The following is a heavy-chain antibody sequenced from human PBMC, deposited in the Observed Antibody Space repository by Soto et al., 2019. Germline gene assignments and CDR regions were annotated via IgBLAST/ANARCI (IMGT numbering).Heavy chain of an antibody. J-gene: IGHJ4*02. CDR3: ARGRRPSSIAARRVFHY. CDR1: GGSFSGYY. CDR2: INHSGST. D-gene: IGHD6-6*01. Sequence: SETLSLTCAVYGGSFSGYYWSWIRQPPGKGLEWIGEINHSGSTNYSPSLKSRVTISADTSKNQFSLKLSSVTAADTAVYYCARGRRPSSIAARRVFHYWGQETRVTVPS. V-gene: IGHV4-34*01.